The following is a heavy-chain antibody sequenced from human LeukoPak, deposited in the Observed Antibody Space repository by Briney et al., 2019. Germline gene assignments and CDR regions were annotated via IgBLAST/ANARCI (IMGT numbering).Heavy chain of an antibody. CDR2: IYYSGST. CDR3: AYSSGSTFDY. D-gene: IGHD6-19*01. Sequence: SETLSLTCTVSGGSISSYYWSWIRQPPGKGLEWIGYIYYSGSTNYNPSLKSPVTISVDTSKNQFSLKLSSVTAADTGVYYCAYSSGSTFDYWGQGTLVPVSS. J-gene: IGHJ4*02. V-gene: IGHV4-59*01. CDR1: GGSISSYY.